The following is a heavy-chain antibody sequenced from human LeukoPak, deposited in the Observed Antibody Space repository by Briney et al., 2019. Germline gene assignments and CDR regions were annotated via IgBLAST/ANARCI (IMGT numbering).Heavy chain of an antibody. J-gene: IGHJ3*02. CDR1: GFSFSNYW. Sequence: PGGSLRLSCAASGFSFSNYWMHWVRQAPGKGLVWVSRINADGSTTTYADSVKGRFTISRDNAKNTLYLQMNTLTAEDTAVYYCARTWYSLDAFDIWGQGTMVTVSS. V-gene: IGHV3-74*01. D-gene: IGHD1-1*01. CDR2: INADGSTT. CDR3: ARTWYSLDAFDI.